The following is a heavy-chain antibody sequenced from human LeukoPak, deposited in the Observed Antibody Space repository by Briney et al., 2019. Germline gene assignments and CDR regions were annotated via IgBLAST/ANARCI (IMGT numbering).Heavy chain of an antibody. D-gene: IGHD5-18*01. J-gene: IGHJ4*02. Sequence: MSSETLSLTCTVSGGSISSSSAYWGWIRQPPGKGLEWIESIYYSKNTYYNPSLKSRVTISADTSKNQFSLTLGSVSATDTAVYYCVSPRGFSYGYFDYWGQGTLVTVSS. CDR3: VSPRGFSYGYFDY. V-gene: IGHV4-39*01. CDR1: GGSISSSSAY. CDR2: IYYSKNT.